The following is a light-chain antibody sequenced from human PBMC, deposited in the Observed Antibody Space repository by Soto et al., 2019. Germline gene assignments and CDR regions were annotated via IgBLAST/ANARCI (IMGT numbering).Light chain of an antibody. CDR2: DSS. CDR3: QQYGSSPRT. Sequence: EIVLTQSPGTLSLSPGERATLSCRASQSVGSTYLAWYQQKPGQAPRLLIYDSSTRATGIPDRFSGSGSGTDFTLTISRLEPEDFAMYYCQQYGSSPRTFGPGTRVDIK. CDR1: QSVGSTY. J-gene: IGKJ3*01. V-gene: IGKV3-20*01.